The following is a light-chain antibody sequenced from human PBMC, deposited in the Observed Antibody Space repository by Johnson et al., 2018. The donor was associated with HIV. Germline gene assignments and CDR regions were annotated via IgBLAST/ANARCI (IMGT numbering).Light chain of an antibody. V-gene: IGLV1-51*02. CDR3: GTWDSSLRGV. CDR2: ENN. J-gene: IGLJ1*01. CDR1: SSNIGNNY. Sequence: QSVLTQPPSVSAAPGQKVTISCSGSSSNIGNNYVSWYQQLPGTAPKLLIYENNKRPSGIPDRFSGSKSCTSATLGITGLQTGAEADYYCGTWDSSLRGVFGTGTKVTVL.